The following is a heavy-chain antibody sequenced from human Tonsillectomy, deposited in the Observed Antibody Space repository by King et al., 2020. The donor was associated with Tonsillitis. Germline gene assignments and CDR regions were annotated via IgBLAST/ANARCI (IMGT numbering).Heavy chain of an antibody. CDR3: AKTGVGAYCGGDCYVRD. Sequence: QLQESGGGLVQPGGSLRLSCAASGFTFRTYAMSWVRQAPGKGLEWVSFIYTVGSNTYYADSVKGRFTISRDNSKNTLYLQMNSLRADDTAVYYCAKTGVGAYCGGDCYVRDWGQETLVTVSS. V-gene: IGHV3-23*03. CDR1: GFTFRTYA. CDR2: IYTVGSNT. J-gene: IGHJ4*02. D-gene: IGHD2-21*02.